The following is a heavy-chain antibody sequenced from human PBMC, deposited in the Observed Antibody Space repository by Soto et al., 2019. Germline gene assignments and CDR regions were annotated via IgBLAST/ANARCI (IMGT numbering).Heavy chain of an antibody. CDR3: AKDRGRYCSGGSCLRFDD. V-gene: IGHV3-30*18. J-gene: IGHJ4*02. CDR1: DFTFSDYV. Sequence: HVQLVESGGGVVQPGGSLRLSCVASDFTFSDYVMHWVRQAPGKGLEWVARKSYDGDYKYYADPVKGRFTISRDTSKNTLYLQMDSLKAEDTAVYYCAKDRGRYCSGGSCLRFDDWGQGTLVTVSS. D-gene: IGHD2-15*01. CDR2: KSYDGDYK.